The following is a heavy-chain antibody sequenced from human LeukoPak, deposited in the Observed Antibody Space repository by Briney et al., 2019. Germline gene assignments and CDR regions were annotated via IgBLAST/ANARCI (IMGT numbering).Heavy chain of an antibody. CDR3: AKDKGIYYGSGSYYVADY. CDR1: GFTFSSYG. V-gene: IGHV3-30*02. CDR2: IRYDGSNK. Sequence: GGSLRLSCAASGFTFSSYGMHWVRQAPGKGLEWVAFIRYDGSNKYYADSVKGRFTISRDNSKNTLYLQMNSLRAEDTAVYYCAKDKGIYYGSGSYYVADYWGQGTLVTVSS. J-gene: IGHJ4*02. D-gene: IGHD3-10*01.